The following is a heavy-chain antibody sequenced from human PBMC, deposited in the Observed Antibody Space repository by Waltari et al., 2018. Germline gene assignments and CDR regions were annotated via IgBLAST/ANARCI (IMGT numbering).Heavy chain of an antibody. Sequence: QVQLQQWGAGLLKPSETLSLTCAVHGGSLSGYYWIWIRQPPGKGLEWMWEINHSGSTIYNPSLKSRVTISVDTSKNQFSLKLSSVTAADTAVYYCARAIGFWSGFPNYYYCYYMDVWDKGTTVTVSS. CDR3: ARAIGFWSGFPNYYYCYYMDV. CDR1: GGSLSGYY. J-gene: IGHJ6*03. V-gene: IGHV4-34*01. D-gene: IGHD3-3*01. CDR2: INHSGST.